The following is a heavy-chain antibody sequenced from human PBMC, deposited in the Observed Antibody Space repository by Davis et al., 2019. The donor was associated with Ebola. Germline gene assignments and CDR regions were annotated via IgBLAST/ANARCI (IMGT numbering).Heavy chain of an antibody. D-gene: IGHD6-19*01. Sequence: GGSLRLSCAASGFTFNNYWMSWVRQAPGKGLEWVANIKQDGSQKYYVDSVKGRCTISTDNAKNSLYLQMNSLRAEETAVYYCARGGAVAGTFDYWGQGTLVTVSS. V-gene: IGHV3-7*03. J-gene: IGHJ4*02. CDR2: IKQDGSQK. CDR3: ARGGAVAGTFDY. CDR1: GFTFNNYW.